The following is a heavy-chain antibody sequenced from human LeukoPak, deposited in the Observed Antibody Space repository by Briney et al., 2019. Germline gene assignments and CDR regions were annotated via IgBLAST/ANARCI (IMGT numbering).Heavy chain of an antibody. CDR3: ARTVKGYSYGSGIKLYYYYMDV. J-gene: IGHJ6*03. V-gene: IGHV4-4*07. CDR2: IYTSGST. CDR1: GGSISSYY. Sequence: SETLSLTCTVSGGSISSYYWSWIRQPAGKGLEWIGRIYTSGSTNYNPSLKSRVTMSVDTSKNQFSLKLSSVTAADTAVYYCARTVKGYSYGSGIKLYYYYMDVWGKGTTVTISS. D-gene: IGHD5-18*01.